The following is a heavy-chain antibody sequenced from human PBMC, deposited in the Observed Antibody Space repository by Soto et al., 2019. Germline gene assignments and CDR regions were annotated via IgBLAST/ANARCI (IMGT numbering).Heavy chain of an antibody. J-gene: IGHJ5*02. Sequence: SETLSLTCAVYGGSFSGYYWSWIRQPPGKGLEWIGEINHSGSTNYNPSLKSRVTISVDTSKNQFSLKLSSVTAADTAVYYCARAADWSGYYRWFDPWGQGTLVTVSS. V-gene: IGHV4-34*01. CDR1: GGSFSGYY. CDR3: ARAADWSGYYRWFDP. D-gene: IGHD3-3*01. CDR2: INHSGST.